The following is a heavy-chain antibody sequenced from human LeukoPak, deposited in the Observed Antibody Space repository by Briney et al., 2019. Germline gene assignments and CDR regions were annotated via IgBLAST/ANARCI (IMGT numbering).Heavy chain of an antibody. CDR3: ARGRKNIAAELKNWFDP. V-gene: IGHV1-46*01. CDR1: GYTFTSYY. D-gene: IGHD6-13*01. J-gene: IGHJ5*02. CDR2: INPSGGST. Sequence: ASVKVSCKASGYTFTSYYMHWVRQAPGQGLEWMGIINPSGGSTSYAQKFQGRVTMTRDMSTSTVYMELSSLRSEDTAVYYCARGRKNIAAELKNWFDPWGQGTLVTVSS.